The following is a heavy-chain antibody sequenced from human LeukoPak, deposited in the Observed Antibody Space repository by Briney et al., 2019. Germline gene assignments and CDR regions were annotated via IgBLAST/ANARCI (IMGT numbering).Heavy chain of an antibody. Sequence: PGGSLRLSCAASGFTFSSYSMNWVRQAQGKGLEWVSSISSSSSYIYYADYVKGRFTISRDNAKNSLYLQMNSLRAEDTAVYYCARDSIGFDYWGQGTLVAVSS. J-gene: IGHJ4*02. CDR2: ISSSSSYI. CDR1: GFTFSSYS. CDR3: ARDSIGFDY. D-gene: IGHD6-25*01. V-gene: IGHV3-21*01.